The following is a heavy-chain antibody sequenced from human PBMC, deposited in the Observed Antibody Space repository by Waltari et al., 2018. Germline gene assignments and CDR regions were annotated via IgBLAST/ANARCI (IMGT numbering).Heavy chain of an antibody. J-gene: IGHJ4*02. CDR1: GGTFSSYA. CDR3: ARGSGYSSSPDFDY. V-gene: IGHV1-69*01. D-gene: IGHD6-13*01. CDR2: SIPIFGTA. Sequence: QVQLVQSGAEVKKPGSSVKVSCKASGGTFSSYAISWVRQAPGQGLEWMGGSIPIFGTANYAQKFQGRVTMTADESTSTAYMELSSLRSEDTAVYYCARGSGYSSSPDFDYWGQGTLVTVSS.